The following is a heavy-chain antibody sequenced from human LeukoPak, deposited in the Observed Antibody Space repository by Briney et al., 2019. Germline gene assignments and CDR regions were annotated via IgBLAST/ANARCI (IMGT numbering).Heavy chain of an antibody. CDR3: ARRSLQRYCSGGSCYYYYYMDV. J-gene: IGHJ6*03. CDR1: GYSISSGYY. V-gene: IGHV4-38-2*02. CDR2: INHSGST. D-gene: IGHD2-15*01. Sequence: PSETLSLTCTVSGYSISSGYYWGWIRQPPGKGLEWIGEINHSGSTNYNPSLKSRVTISVDTSKNQFSLKLSSVTAADTAVYYCARRSLQRYCSGGSCYYYYYMDVWGKGTTVTVSS.